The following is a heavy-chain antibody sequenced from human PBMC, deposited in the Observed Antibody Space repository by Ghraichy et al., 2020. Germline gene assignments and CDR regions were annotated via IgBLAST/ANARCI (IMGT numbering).Heavy chain of an antibody. CDR3: ARYGIVGATRFAFDI. J-gene: IGHJ3*02. Sequence: SETLSLTCAVYGGSFSGYYWSWIRQPPGKGLEWIGEINHSGSTNYNPSLKSRVTISVDTSKNQFSLKLSSVTAADTAVYYCARYGIVGATRFAFDIWGQGTMVTVSS. CDR1: GGSFSGYY. D-gene: IGHD1-26*01. V-gene: IGHV4-34*01. CDR2: INHSGST.